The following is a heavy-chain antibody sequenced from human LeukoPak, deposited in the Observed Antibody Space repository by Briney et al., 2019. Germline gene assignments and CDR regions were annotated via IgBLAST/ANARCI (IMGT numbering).Heavy chain of an antibody. CDR1: GGSISSYY. Sequence: SETLSLTCAVSGGSISSYYWSWLRQPAGKGLEWIGRIYTSGSTNYNPSLKSRVTMSVDTSKNQFSLKLSSVTAADTAVYYCARVESSSSYFDYWGQGTLVTVSS. D-gene: IGHD6-6*01. V-gene: IGHV4-4*07. CDR2: IYTSGST. J-gene: IGHJ4*02. CDR3: ARVESSSSYFDY.